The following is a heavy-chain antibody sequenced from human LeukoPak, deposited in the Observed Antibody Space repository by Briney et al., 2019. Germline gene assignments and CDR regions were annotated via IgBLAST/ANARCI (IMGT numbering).Heavy chain of an antibody. CDR2: ISDDGRNK. CDR3: ARDTLIYGSGVNWFDP. D-gene: IGHD3-10*01. CDR1: GFTIGSYP. V-gene: IGHV3-30*04. Sequence: GRSLRLSCAASGFTIGSYPMHWVRQAPGKGLEWVAVISDDGRNKYYADSVKGRFSISRDKYKNTLYLQMNSLRPEDTAVYYWARDTLIYGSGVNWFDPWGQGTLVTVSA. J-gene: IGHJ5*02.